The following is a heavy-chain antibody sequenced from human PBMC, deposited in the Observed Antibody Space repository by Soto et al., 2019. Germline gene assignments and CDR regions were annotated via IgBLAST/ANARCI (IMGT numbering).Heavy chain of an antibody. V-gene: IGHV4-39*02. CDR2: IFYSGST. D-gene: IGHD2-2*03. J-gene: IGHJ4*02. CDR3: AREGNLGRWIQTLDS. Sequence: SETLSLTCTVSSGSISSTIYSWDWIRQPPGKGLEWIGSIFYSGSTYYNPSLKSRVTISVDTSKNQFSLTLTSVTAADTAVYFCAREGNLGRWIQTLDSWGQGTLVTVSS. CDR1: SGSISSTIYS.